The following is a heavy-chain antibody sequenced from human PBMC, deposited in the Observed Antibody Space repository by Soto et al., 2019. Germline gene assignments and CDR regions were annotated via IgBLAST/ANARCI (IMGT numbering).Heavy chain of an antibody. D-gene: IGHD3-3*01. CDR3: AHSFGVAVMGYYHHAMDV. V-gene: IGHV4-59*02. Sequence: SETLSLTCTVSGASVSSYFWSWVRQPPGKGLEWIGYIYNSGRTNYNPSLKSRVTISLDTSDNDFSLRLTSLTAVDTATYFCAHSFGVAVMGYYHHAMDVWGQGTTVTVSS. CDR1: GASVSSYF. CDR2: IYNSGRT. J-gene: IGHJ6*02.